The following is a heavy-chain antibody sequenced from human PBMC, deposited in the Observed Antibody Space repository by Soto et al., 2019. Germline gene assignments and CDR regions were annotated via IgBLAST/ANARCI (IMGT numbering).Heavy chain of an antibody. J-gene: IGHJ4*02. CDR1: GYTFISYG. Sequence: QVQLVQSGAEVKKTGASVEVSCKASGYTFISYGISWVRQAPGQGLEWMGWISAYNGKTNYAQKFQGRVTMTTDTSTSAAYMELRSLRSDDTTFYYCARAGFSTRWLGILATGLHGVEIDYWGQGTLVTVSS. V-gene: IGHV1-18*01. D-gene: IGHD6-13*01. CDR2: ISAYNGKT. CDR3: ARAGFSTRWLGILATGLHGVEIDY.